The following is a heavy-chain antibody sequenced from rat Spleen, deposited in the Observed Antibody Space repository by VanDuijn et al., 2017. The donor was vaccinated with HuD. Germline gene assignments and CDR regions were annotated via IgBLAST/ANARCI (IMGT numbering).Heavy chain of an antibody. J-gene: IGHJ3*01. CDR1: GFTFSTYG. CDR3: TKRGEFGSGFAY. CDR2: IGSSSGT. Sequence: VQLVESGGGLVQPGKSLKLSCSASGFTFSTYGMHWIRQAPGKGLDWVAFIGSSSGTVYADAVKGRFTISRDNAKNTLYLQISSLKSEDTAFYYCTKRGEFGSGFAYWGQGTLVTVSS. D-gene: IGHD4-3*01. V-gene: IGHV5-62*01.